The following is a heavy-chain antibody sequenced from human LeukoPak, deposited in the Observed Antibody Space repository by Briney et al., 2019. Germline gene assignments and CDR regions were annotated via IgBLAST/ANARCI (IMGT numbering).Heavy chain of an antibody. CDR3: AKGRDYYYATNWFDP. Sequence: QTGGSLRLSCAASGFTFSSYAMSWVRQAPGKGREWVSGISGSGDSTHYADSVKGRFTISRDSSKITLYLQMNSLRAEDTAVYYCAKGRDYYYATNWFDPWCQGTLVTVSS. V-gene: IGHV3-23*01. D-gene: IGHD3-16*01. CDR1: GFTFSSYA. CDR2: ISGSGDST. J-gene: IGHJ5*02.